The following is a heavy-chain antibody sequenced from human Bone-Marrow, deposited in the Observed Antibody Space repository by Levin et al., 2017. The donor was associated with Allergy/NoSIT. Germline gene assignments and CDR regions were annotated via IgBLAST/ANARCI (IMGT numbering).Heavy chain of an antibody. J-gene: IGHJ5*02. CDR2: ISYDGSNK. D-gene: IGHD3-10*01. Sequence: PGGSLRLSCAASGFTFSSYAMHWVRQAPGKGLEWVAVISYDGSNKYYADSVKGRFTISRDNSKNTLYLQMNSLRAEDTAVYYCARDSYYYGSGSDLLTRNWFDPWGQGTLVTVSS. CDR1: GFTFSSYA. CDR3: ARDSYYYGSGSDLLTRNWFDP. V-gene: IGHV3-30*04.